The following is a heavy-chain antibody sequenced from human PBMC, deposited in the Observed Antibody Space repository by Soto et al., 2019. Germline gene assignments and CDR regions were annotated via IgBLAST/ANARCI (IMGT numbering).Heavy chain of an antibody. D-gene: IGHD3-10*01. CDR2: IIPVVGTA. Sequence: QLQLVQSGAEVKKPGSSVKVSCKASGGAFSSYGVNWVRQAPGEGLEWMGGIIPVVGTANYARKFQGRVTITADESTGTAYMELSSLRSEDTAIYYCARRFGSFYGMDVWGQGSTVTVSS. V-gene: IGHV1-69*01. CDR3: ARRFGSFYGMDV. CDR1: GGAFSSYG. J-gene: IGHJ6*01.